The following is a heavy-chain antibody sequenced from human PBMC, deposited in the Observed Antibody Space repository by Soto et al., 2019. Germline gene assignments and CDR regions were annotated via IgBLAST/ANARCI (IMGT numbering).Heavy chain of an antibody. Sequence: GGSLRVSCTASGFTFNTHWMHWVRQAPGKGLVWVSRIYFDGITTNYADSVKGRLTVSRDNAKNTVYLHVNTLRDEDTAVYYCARGGAMGVDYWGQGTLVTVSS. CDR1: GFTFNTHW. CDR3: ARGGAMGVDY. CDR2: IYFDGITT. J-gene: IGHJ4*02. D-gene: IGHD1-26*01. V-gene: IGHV3-74*01.